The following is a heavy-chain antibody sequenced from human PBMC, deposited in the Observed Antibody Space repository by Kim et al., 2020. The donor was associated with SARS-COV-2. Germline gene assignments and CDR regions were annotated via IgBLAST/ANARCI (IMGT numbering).Heavy chain of an antibody. D-gene: IGHD2-2*02. CDR2: IYYSGST. V-gene: IGHV4-39*01. CDR1: GGSISSSSYY. J-gene: IGHJ5*02. CDR3: ARHSLFYCSSTSCYNDNWFDP. Sequence: SETLSLTCTVSGGSISSSSYYWGWIRQPPGKGLEWIGSIYYSGSTYYNPSLKSRVTISVDTSKNQFSLKLSSVTAADTAVYYCARHSLFYCSSTSCYNDNWFDPWGQGTLVTVSS.